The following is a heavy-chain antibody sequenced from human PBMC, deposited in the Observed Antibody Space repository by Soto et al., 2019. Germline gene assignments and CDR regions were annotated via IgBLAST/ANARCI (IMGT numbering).Heavy chain of an antibody. V-gene: IGHV4-31*03. CDR2: ISYSGSS. D-gene: IGHD2-2*01. CDR3: ERATPAGSADF. J-gene: IGHJ4*02. Sequence: PSETLSLTCTVSGGSNIRDGYYWSWIRQHPGKGLERIAYISYSGSSYSNPSLKSRVTISADTSKNQFSLRLTSVTAADTAVHFCERATPAGSADFWGQGTLVTVSS. CDR1: GGSNIRDGYY.